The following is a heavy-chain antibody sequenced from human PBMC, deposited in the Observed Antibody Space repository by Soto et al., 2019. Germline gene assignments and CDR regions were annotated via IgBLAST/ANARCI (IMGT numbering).Heavy chain of an antibody. CDR2: IFGGGGGT. CDR3: AKYGSRSSPHYPDY. J-gene: IGHJ4*02. V-gene: IGHV3-23*01. D-gene: IGHD6-13*01. CDR1: GFTFSNYA. Sequence: EVQLLEAGGGLVQPGGSLRLSCAVSGFTFSNYAVGWVRQAPGMGLEWVSSIFGGGGGTYYTDSVKGRFTISRDSSGNTVFLQMNSLRAEDTALYYCAKYGSRSSPHYPDYWGQGTLVTVSS.